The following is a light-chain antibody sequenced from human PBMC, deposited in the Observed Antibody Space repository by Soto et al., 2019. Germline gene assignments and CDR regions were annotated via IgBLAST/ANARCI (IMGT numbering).Light chain of an antibody. J-gene: IGKJ4*01. CDR3: LQDYNYPLT. V-gene: IGKV1-6*01. CDR1: QGIRNA. Sequence: AIQMTQSPSSLSASIGDRVTITCRASQGIRNALGWYQQTPGKAPKLLIYAASSLHSGVPSRFSGSGSGTDFTLTISSLQPEDFATYYCLQDYNYPLTFGGGTKVDIK. CDR2: AAS.